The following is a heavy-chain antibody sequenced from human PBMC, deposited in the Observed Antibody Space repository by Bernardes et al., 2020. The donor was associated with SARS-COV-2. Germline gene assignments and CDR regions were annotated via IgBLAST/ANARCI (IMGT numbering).Heavy chain of an antibody. V-gene: IGHV1-18*04. CDR1: GYTFTTYG. CDR2: ISANNGNT. CDR3: ARAPHVETLIGMVMAIIGAFDL. J-gene: IGHJ3*01. D-gene: IGHD3-3*01. Sequence: ASVKVSCKASGYTFTTYGINWVRQAPGQGLEWVGWISANNGNTHYVQKFQGRVTLTTDTSKRTANMELRSLRFDDTAVYYCARAPHVETLIGMVMAIIGAFDLWAPGTMVTVSP.